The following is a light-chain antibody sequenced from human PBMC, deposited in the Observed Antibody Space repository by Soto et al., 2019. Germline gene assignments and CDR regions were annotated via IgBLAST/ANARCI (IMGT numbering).Light chain of an antibody. CDR3: RSYSTSITLPL. V-gene: IGLV2-14*01. J-gene: IGLJ7*01. Sequence: QYALTQPASVSGSPGQSITISCTGTSSDIGGYNYVSWYQQHSGKAPKLILFEVSNRPSGVSNRFSGSKSGNTASLTISGLQAEDEADYYCRSYSTSITLPLLGGGTQLTVL. CDR1: SSDIGGYNY. CDR2: EVS.